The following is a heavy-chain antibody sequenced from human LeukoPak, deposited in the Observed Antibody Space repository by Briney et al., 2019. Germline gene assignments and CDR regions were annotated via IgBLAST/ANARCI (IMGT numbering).Heavy chain of an antibody. D-gene: IGHD1-26*01. Sequence: GGSLRLSCAASGFTFDDYTMHWVRQAPGKDLVWVARINIDGSKTYYADSVKGRFTISRDNAKNTVYLQMNSLRAEDTAVYHCTRDLVGATSDFWGQGTLVTVSS. CDR3: TRDLVGATSDF. V-gene: IGHV3-74*01. CDR1: GFTFDDYT. CDR2: INIDGSKT. J-gene: IGHJ4*02.